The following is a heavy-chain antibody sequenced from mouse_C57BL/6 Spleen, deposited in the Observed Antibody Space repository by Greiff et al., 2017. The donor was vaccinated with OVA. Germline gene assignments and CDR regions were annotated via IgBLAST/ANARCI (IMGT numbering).Heavy chain of an antibody. Sequence: EVKLVESGGGLVQPGGSLSLSCAASGFTFTDYYMSWVRQPPGKALEWLGFIRNKANGYTTEYSASVKGRFTISRDNSQSILYLQMNALRAEDSATYYCARSPYYYGSSGFDYWGQGTTLTVSS. CDR1: GFTFTDYY. V-gene: IGHV7-3*01. CDR3: ARSPYYYGSSGFDY. CDR2: IRNKANGYTT. D-gene: IGHD1-1*01. J-gene: IGHJ2*01.